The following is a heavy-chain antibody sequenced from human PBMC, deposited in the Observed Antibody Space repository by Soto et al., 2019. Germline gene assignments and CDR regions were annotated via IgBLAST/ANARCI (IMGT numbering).Heavy chain of an antibody. J-gene: IGHJ6*02. Sequence: EVQLVESGGGLVQPGRSLRLSCAASGFRFEDYAMHWVRQAPGKGLEWVSGIAWNSDIIGYADSVKGRCTISRDNGKNSLYLQMTSLRPEDTALYYCAQDHYGSAIYGMDVWGQGTTVTVSS. CDR1: GFRFEDYA. V-gene: IGHV3-9*01. D-gene: IGHD3-10*01. CDR2: IAWNSDII. CDR3: AQDHYGSAIYGMDV.